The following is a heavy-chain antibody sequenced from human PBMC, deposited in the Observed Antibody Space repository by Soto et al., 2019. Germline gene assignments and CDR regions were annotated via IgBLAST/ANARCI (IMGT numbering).Heavy chain of an antibody. J-gene: IGHJ6*02. CDR2: IYTSGST. CDR3: ASRNPRGDYYYYGMDV. Sequence: SETLSLTCTVSGGSISSYYWSWIRQPAGKGLEWIGRIYTSGSTNYNPSLKSRVTMSVDTSKNQFSLKLSSVTAADTAVYYCASRNPRGDYYYYGMDVWGQGTTVTVSS. CDR1: GGSISSYY. D-gene: IGHD4-4*01. V-gene: IGHV4-4*07.